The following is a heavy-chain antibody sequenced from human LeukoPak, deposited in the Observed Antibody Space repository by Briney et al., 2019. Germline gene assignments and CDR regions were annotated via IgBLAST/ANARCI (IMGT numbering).Heavy chain of an antibody. CDR1: GFTFSSYG. Sequence: GRSLSLSCVASGFTFSSYGMHWVRQAPGTGLEGLTFIRSAGSYGRYLYYADSVKGRFTVSRDNSKNTLYLQMSSLTTEDTAVYYCAKDRWVGSGRYYFDYWGQGTLVTVSS. J-gene: IGHJ4*02. V-gene: IGHV3-30*02. D-gene: IGHD6-25*01. CDR2: IRSAGSYG. CDR3: AKDRWVGSGRYYFDY.